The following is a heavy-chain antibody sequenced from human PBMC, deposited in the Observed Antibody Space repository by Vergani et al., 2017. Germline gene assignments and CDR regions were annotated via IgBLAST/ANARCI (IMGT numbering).Heavy chain of an antibody. D-gene: IGHD2-15*01. J-gene: IGHJ5*02. CDR1: GGSFSGYY. Sequence: QVQLQQWGAGLLKPSETLSLTCAVYGGSFSGYYWSWIRQPPGKGLEWIGGINHSGSTNYNPSLKSRVTISVDTSKNQFSLKLSSVTAADTAVYYCARGRRRYCSGGSCYSKSWFDPWGQGTLVTVSS. V-gene: IGHV4-34*01. CDR3: ARGRRRYCSGGSCYSKSWFDP. CDR2: INHSGST.